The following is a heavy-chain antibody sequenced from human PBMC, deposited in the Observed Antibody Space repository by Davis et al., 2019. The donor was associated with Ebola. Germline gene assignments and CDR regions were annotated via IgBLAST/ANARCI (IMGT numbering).Heavy chain of an antibody. CDR3: ARERVSSGYYYYYYGMDV. CDR2: ISSSSNYI. Sequence: GESLKISCAASGFTFSSYYMNWVRQAPGKGLEWVSSISSSSNYIYYADSMKGRFTISRDNAKNSLFLQMNSLRAEDTAVYYCARERVSSGYYYYYYGMDVWGKGTTVTVSS. CDR1: GFTFSSYY. V-gene: IGHV3-21*01. D-gene: IGHD3-22*01. J-gene: IGHJ6*04.